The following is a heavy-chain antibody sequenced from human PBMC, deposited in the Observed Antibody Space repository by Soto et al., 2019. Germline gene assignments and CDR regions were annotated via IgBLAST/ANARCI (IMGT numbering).Heavy chain of an antibody. CDR2: INHVGGT. CDR3: VRIRDQLPSPARWPGP. V-gene: IGHV4-34*01. Sequence: SETLSLTCAVYGGFLSESYWTWIRQPPGKGLEWIGEINHVGGTNYNPSLKSRVTMSVDTSQNQFSLRLISVTAADTAMYFWVRIRDQLPSPARWPGPCDPGTVLSV. CDR1: GGFLSESY. D-gene: IGHD1-1*01. J-gene: IGHJ5*02.